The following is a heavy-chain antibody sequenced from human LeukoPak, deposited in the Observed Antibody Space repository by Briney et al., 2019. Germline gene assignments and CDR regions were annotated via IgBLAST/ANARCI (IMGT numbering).Heavy chain of an antibody. CDR2: ISGSGGST. J-gene: IGHJ4*02. CDR1: GFTFSSYA. Sequence: PGGSLRLSCAASGFTFSSYAMSWVRQAPGKGLEWVSAISGSGGSTYYADSVKGRFTISRDNSKNTLYLQMNGLRAEDTAVYYCAKAPGQVVVIAILYYFDYRGQGTLVTVSS. V-gene: IGHV3-23*01. D-gene: IGHD2-21*01. CDR3: AKAPGQVVVIAILYYFDY.